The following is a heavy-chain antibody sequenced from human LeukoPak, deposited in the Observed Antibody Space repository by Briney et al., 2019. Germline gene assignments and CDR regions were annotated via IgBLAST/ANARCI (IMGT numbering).Heavy chain of an antibody. J-gene: IGHJ6*02. CDR2: IYYSGST. D-gene: IGHD3-10*01. V-gene: IGHV4-30-4*01. CDR1: GGSICSGAYY. CDR3: AQPLCITMVWMDDMDI. Sequence: SETLSLTCTVSGGSICSGAYYWSWIRQPPGKGLEWIGYIYYSGSTYYNPSLKSRDTISVDTSKNQCSLKMSSVTAADTAVYYCAQPLCITMVWMDDMDIWGQGTPVTVSS.